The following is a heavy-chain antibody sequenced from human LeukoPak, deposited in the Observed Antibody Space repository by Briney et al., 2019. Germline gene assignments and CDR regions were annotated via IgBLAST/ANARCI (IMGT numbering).Heavy chain of an antibody. CDR2: INSDGTYT. CDR3: ARDLSHTFDY. CDR1: GFAFSSSW. V-gene: IGHV3-74*01. Sequence: PGGSLRLSRAASGFAFSSSWMLWVRQAPGKGLVWVSRINSDGTYTNYADSVKGRFTISRDNAKNTLYLQMNSLRAEDTAVYYCARDLSHTFDYWGQGTLVTVSS. J-gene: IGHJ4*02.